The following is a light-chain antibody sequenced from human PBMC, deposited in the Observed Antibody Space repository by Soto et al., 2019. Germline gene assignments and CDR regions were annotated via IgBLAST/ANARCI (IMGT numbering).Light chain of an antibody. Sequence: DIVLTQSPATLSLSPGDRATISCRASQSVGTSLAWYKQQPGQAPRLLIHDAAYRASGIPERFSGSGSGTAFSLSISSLEPDDFAVYYCQHRSSWPRSFGRGTKVEV. CDR2: DAA. J-gene: IGKJ1*01. V-gene: IGKV3-11*01. CDR1: QSVGTS. CDR3: QHRSSWPRS.